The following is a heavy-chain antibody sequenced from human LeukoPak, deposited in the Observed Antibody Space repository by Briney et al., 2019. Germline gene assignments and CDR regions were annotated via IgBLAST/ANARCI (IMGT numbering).Heavy chain of an antibody. V-gene: IGHV1-46*01. J-gene: IGHJ3*02. Sequence: ASVKVSCKASGYTFTSYYMHWVRQAPGQGLEWMGIINPSGGSTSYAQKFQGRVTMTRDTSTSTVYMELSSLRSEDTAVYYCARDRVPGYDSSGPDAFDIWGQGTMVTVS. CDR2: INPSGGST. CDR1: GYTFTSYY. CDR3: ARDRVPGYDSSGPDAFDI. D-gene: IGHD3-22*01.